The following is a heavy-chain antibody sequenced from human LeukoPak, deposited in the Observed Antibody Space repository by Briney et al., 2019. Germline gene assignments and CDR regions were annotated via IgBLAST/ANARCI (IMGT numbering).Heavy chain of an antibody. CDR2: INHSGST. V-gene: IGHV4-34*01. J-gene: IGHJ3*02. CDR1: GGSFSGYY. Sequence: SATLSLTCAVYGGSFSGYYWSWIRQPPGKGLEWIGEINHSGSTNYNPSLKSRVTISVDTSKNQFSLKLSSVTAADTAVYYCASLRGYSRPGIWGQGTMVTVSP. D-gene: IGHD5-12*01. CDR3: ASLRGYSRPGI.